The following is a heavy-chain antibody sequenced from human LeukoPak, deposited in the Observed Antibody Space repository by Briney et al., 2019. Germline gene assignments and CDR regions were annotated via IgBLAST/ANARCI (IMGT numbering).Heavy chain of an antibody. J-gene: IGHJ4*02. D-gene: IGHD2-8*01. V-gene: IGHV4-59*08. CDR3: AKWASDNRAFDL. CDR2: GHYSGNT. CDR1: GTSITSYY. Sequence: SETRSLTCTVSGTSITSYYWNWIRQAPGQGPEWIGYGHYSGNTKYNPPLKSRVTISVDTSKNQFSLRLSSVTAADTAVYFCAKWASDNRAFDLWGQGTLVTVSS.